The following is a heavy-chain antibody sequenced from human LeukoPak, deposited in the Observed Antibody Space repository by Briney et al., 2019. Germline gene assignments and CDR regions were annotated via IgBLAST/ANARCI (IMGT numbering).Heavy chain of an antibody. CDR2: ISSSSSTI. CDR3: TSFQEWELYGMDV. V-gene: IGHV3-48*02. Sequence: GGSLRLSCAASGSTFSSYSMNWVRQAPGKGLGWVSYISSSSSTIYYADSVKGRFTISRDNAKNSLYLQMNSLRDEDTAVYYCTSFQEWELYGMDVWGQGTTVTVSS. CDR1: GSTFSSYS. D-gene: IGHD1-26*01. J-gene: IGHJ6*02.